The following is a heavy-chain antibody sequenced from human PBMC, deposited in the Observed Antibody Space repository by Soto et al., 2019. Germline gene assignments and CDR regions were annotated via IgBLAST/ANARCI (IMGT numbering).Heavy chain of an antibody. D-gene: IGHD2-2*01. V-gene: IGHV3-30*19. CDR3: VRDDDYAPNALDM. CDR1: GFRFRNYG. CDR2: ILNDGSGE. J-gene: IGHJ3*02. Sequence: QMQLVESGGGVVQPGGSLRLSCAASGFRFRNYGMHRIRQAPGKGLEWVSLILNDGSGEYYRDSVKGRFTISRDNSRDTLYLQMHSLRADDTARYYCVRDDDYAPNALDMWGQGTMVSVSS.